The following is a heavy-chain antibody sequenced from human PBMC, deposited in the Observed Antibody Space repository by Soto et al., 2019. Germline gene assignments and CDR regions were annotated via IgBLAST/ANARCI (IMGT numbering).Heavy chain of an antibody. CDR1: GFTFSSHW. J-gene: IGHJ4*02. D-gene: IGHD6-13*01. CDR2: IKPDGSGK. CDR3: ARDSTAAGAWY. V-gene: IGHV3-7*03. Sequence: GGSLRLSCSASGFTFSSHWMCWIRQVPGRGLEWVANIKPDGSGKYYVDSVKGRFAISRDNAKNSLYLLMTSLRAEDTAVYYCARDSTAAGAWYWGRGXLVTVYS.